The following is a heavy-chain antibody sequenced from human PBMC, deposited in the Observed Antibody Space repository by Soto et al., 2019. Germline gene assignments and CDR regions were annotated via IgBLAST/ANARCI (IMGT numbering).Heavy chain of an antibody. V-gene: IGHV1-24*01. J-gene: IGHJ3*02. CDR2: FDPEDGET. CDR3: ARSPITMIVVVIDAFDI. CDR1: GYTLTELS. D-gene: IGHD3-22*01. Sequence: ASVKVSCKVSGYTLTELSMHWVRQAPGKGLEWMGGFDPEDGETIYAQKFQGRVTMTEDTSTDTAYMELSSLRSEDTGVYYCARSPITMIVVVIDAFDIWGQGTMVTVS.